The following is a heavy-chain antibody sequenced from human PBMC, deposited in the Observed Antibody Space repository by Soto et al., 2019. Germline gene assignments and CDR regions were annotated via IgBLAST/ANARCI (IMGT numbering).Heavy chain of an antibody. CDR2: ISSISSHT. Sequence: QVQLVESGGGLVKPGRSLRLSCAASGFTFSDTYMSWIRQAPGKWLEWVSYISSISSHTNYADSVKGRFTISIDNAKNSLYLQMNSLRAEDTAVYYCARGIESRPPDYGGQGTLVTVS. D-gene: IGHD6-6*01. J-gene: IGHJ4*02. CDR3: ARGIESRPPDY. CDR1: GFTFSDTY. V-gene: IGHV3-11*06.